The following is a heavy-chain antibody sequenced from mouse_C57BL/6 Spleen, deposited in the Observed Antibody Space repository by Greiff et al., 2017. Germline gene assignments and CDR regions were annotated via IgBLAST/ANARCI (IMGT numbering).Heavy chain of an antibody. CDR1: GYTFTSYW. CDR2: IHPNSGST. Sequence: QVQLQQPGAELVKPGASVKLSCKASGYTFTSYWMHWVKQRPGQGLEWIGMIHPNSGSTNYNEKFKSKATLTVDKSSSTAYMQLSSLTSEDSAVYYCAREGEAFDFDYWGQGTTLTVSS. J-gene: IGHJ2*01. D-gene: IGHD3-2*02. CDR3: AREGEAFDFDY. V-gene: IGHV1-64*01.